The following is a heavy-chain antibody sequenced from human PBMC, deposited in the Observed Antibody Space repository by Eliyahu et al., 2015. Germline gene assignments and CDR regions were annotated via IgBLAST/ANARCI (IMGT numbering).Heavy chain of an antibody. D-gene: IGHD2-15*01. J-gene: IGHJ4*02. Sequence: QVQLVESGGGVVQPGRSLRLSCAXSGFXFXXXGXPWVRQAPGKGLEWVAVISYDGSNKYYADSVKGRFTISRDNSKNTLYLQMNSLRAEDTAVYYCARDGDYCSGGSCYSGFLDYWGQGTLVTVSS. CDR3: ARDGDYCSGGSCYSGFLDY. CDR2: ISYDGSNK. V-gene: IGHV3-30*03. CDR1: GFXFXXXG.